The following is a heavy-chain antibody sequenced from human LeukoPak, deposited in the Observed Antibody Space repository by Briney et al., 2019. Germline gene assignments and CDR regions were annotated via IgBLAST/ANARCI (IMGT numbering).Heavy chain of an antibody. J-gene: IGHJ4*02. CDR1: EFTFSTYA. CDR3: AKKANSGGYLENFDY. V-gene: IGHV3-23*01. D-gene: IGHD3-22*01. Sequence: GGSLRLSCAASEFTFSTYAMSWVRQAPGKGLQWVSAITGSGGNTYYADSVKGRFTISRDNSKNTVYLQMNSLRPEDTAVYYCAKKANSGGYLENFDYWGQGTLVTVSS. CDR2: ITGSGGNT.